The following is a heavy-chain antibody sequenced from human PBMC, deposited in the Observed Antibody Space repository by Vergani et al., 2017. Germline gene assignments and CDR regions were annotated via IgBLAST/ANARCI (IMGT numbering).Heavy chain of an antibody. J-gene: IGHJ6*03. V-gene: IGHV5-51*01. CDR3: ARDGYGDGVFGYYYYMDV. Sequence: EVQLVQSGAEVKKPGESLKISCKGSGYSFTSYWIGWVRQMPGKGLEWMGIIYPGDSDTRYSPSFQGQVTISADKSISTAYLQWSSLKASDTAVYYCARDGYGDGVFGYYYYMDVWGKGTTVTVSS. CDR1: GYSFTSYW. CDR2: IYPGDSDT. D-gene: IGHD4-17*01.